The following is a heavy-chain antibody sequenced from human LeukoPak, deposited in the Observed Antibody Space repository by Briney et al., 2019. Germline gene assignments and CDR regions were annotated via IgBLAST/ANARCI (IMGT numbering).Heavy chain of an antibody. Sequence: ASVKVSCKTSGHTFTSYYMHWVRQAPGQGLEWMGIINPSGGSTSYAQKFQGRVTMTRDTSTSTVYMELSSLRSEDTAVYYCARAYYYDSSGPHAFDIWGQGTMVTVS. V-gene: IGHV1-46*01. J-gene: IGHJ3*02. CDR3: ARAYYYDSSGPHAFDI. CDR1: GHTFTSYY. CDR2: INPSGGST. D-gene: IGHD3-22*01.